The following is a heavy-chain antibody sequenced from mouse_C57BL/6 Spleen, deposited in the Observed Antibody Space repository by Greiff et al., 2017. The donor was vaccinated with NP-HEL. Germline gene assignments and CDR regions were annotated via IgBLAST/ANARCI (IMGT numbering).Heavy chain of an antibody. D-gene: IGHD1-1*02. V-gene: IGHV3-6*01. Sequence: ESGPGLVKPSQSLSLTCSVTGYSITSGYYWNWIRQFPGNKLEWMGYISYDGSNNYNPSLKNRISITRDTSKNQFFLKLNAVTTEDTATYYCAREATISPSYYFDSWGQGTTLTVSS. J-gene: IGHJ2*01. CDR3: AREATISPSYYFDS. CDR1: GYSITSGYY. CDR2: ISYDGSN.